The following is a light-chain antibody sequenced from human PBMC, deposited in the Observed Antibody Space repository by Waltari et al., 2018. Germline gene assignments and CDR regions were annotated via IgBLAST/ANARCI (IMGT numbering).Light chain of an antibody. Sequence: QTVVTQEPSLSVSPGGTVTLTCGLSSGPVSPSYYPRWYQQTPGQAPRPLIYSTNTRSSGVPDRFSGSILENKAALTITGAQADDECDYHCVLYMGGGIMFGGGTKLTVL. CDR3: VLYMGGGIM. CDR2: STN. CDR1: SGPVSPSYY. J-gene: IGLJ3*02. V-gene: IGLV8-61*01.